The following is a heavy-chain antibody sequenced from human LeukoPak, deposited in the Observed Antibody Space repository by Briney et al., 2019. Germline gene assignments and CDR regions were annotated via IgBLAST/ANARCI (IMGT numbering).Heavy chain of an antibody. CDR3: ARDLGYCSGGRCYWFDP. CDR2: IYYSGST. V-gene: IGHV4-31*02. D-gene: IGHD2-15*01. CDR1: GFTFSSYE. Sequence: LRLSCAASGFTFSSYEMNWVRQHPGKGLEWIGYIYYSGSTYYNPSLKSRLSMSVDTSKNQFSLKLTSVTAADTAVYYCARDLGYCSGGRCYWFDPWGQGTLVTVSS. J-gene: IGHJ5*02.